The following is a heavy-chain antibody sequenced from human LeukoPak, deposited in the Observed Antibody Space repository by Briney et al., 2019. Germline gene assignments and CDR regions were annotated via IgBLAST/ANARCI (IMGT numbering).Heavy chain of an antibody. D-gene: IGHD3-22*01. J-gene: IGHJ6*03. V-gene: IGHV1-2*02. CDR1: GYTFTGYY. Sequence: ASVKVSCKASGYTFTGYYLHWVRQAPGQGLEWMGWINPNSGGTKYAQKFQGRVTMTRDTSISTAYMELSRLRSDDTAVYYCARERRTSRIITMIRKHDQKPSYYMDVWGKGTTVTISS. CDR3: ARERRTSRIITMIRKHDQKPSYYMDV. CDR2: INPNSGGT.